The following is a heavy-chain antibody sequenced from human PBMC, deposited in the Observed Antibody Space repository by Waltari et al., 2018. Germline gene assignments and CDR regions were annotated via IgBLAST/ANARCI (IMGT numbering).Heavy chain of an antibody. V-gene: IGHV4-39*07. D-gene: IGHD5-12*01. CDR1: GGSISSSSYY. CDR2: IYYSGST. J-gene: IGHJ4*02. CDR3: AREIKWLRFLDY. Sequence: QLQLQESGPGLVKPSETLSLTCTVSGGSISSSSYYWGWIRQPPGKGLEWIGSIYYSGSTYYNPSLKSRVTISVDTSKNQFSLKLSSVTAADTAVYYCAREIKWLRFLDYWGQGTLVTASS.